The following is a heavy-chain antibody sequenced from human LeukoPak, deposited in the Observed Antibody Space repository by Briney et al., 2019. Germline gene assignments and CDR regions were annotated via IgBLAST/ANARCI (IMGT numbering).Heavy chain of an antibody. CDR1: GFTFSNYA. CDR3: ANGHNGDYVRLDY. Sequence: QPGGSLRLSCAAAGFTFSNYAMTWVRQAPGKGLEWVSVISGSGGNTYYADSVKGRFTISRDNSKNTLYLQMNSLRAEDTAVYYCANGHNGDYVRLDYWGQGPLVTVSS. D-gene: IGHD4-17*01. J-gene: IGHJ4*02. V-gene: IGHV3-23*01. CDR2: ISGSGGNT.